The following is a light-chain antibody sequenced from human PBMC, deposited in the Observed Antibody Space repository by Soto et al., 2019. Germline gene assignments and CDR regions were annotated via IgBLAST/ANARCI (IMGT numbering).Light chain of an antibody. Sequence: DIQMTQSPSSLSASVGDRVTITCRASQSISSFLNWYQQKPGRAPKLLIYAASSLQSGVPSRFSGSGSGTDLTLTISSLQPEDFAAYYCQQSNIAPWTFGQGTRVEIK. V-gene: IGKV1-39*01. CDR1: QSISSF. J-gene: IGKJ1*01. CDR2: AAS. CDR3: QQSNIAPWT.